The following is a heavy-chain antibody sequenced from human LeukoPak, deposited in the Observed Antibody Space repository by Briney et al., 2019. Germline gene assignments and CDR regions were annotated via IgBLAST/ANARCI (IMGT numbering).Heavy chain of an antibody. D-gene: IGHD3-10*01. CDR3: ARGSTPLWSGGSYYMDV. Sequence: GASVKVSCKPSGYIFGGYYMHWVRQAPGQGFEWMGWINPNSGVTKYAQKFQGRVTMTRDTSIPAAQMELSGLTSDDTAVYYCARGSTPLWSGGSYYMDVWGKGTSVTVSS. V-gene: IGHV1-2*02. CDR1: GYIFGGYY. CDR2: INPNSGVT. J-gene: IGHJ6*03.